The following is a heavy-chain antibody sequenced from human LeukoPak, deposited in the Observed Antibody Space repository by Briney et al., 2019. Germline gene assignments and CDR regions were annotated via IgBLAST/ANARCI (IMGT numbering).Heavy chain of an antibody. J-gene: IGHJ3*02. V-gene: IGHV3-23*01. D-gene: IGHD2-8*01. CDR2: ISGSGSHT. CDR3: AKERVSSGMMEGVLHM. CDR1: GFTFNSYA. Sequence: PGGSLRLSCAASGFTFNSYAMNWVRQAPGKGLEWVSSISGSGSHTYYADSVRGRFTVSRDNSKNTVNLHLNTVRAEDTAVYYCAKERVSSGMMEGVLHMWGQGTTVSVSS.